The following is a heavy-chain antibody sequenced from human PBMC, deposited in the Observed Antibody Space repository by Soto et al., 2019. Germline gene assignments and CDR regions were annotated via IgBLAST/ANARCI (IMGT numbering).Heavy chain of an antibody. D-gene: IGHD2-21*01. CDR2: MNPNSGTA. CDR1: GYTFTSYD. V-gene: IGHV1-8*01. J-gene: IGHJ4*02. CDR3: ARGGDGYNFGAVY. Sequence: ASVKVSCKASGYTFTSYDINWVRQATGQGLEWMGGMNPNSGTAGYAQKFQGRVTITTDESTNTAYMELRSLRSDDTAVYYCARGGDGYNFGAVYWGQGTPVTVSS.